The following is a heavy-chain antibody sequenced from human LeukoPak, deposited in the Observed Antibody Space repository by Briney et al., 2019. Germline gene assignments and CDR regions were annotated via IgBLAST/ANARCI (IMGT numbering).Heavy chain of an antibody. CDR3: ARDPKNSSGRKWIDY. D-gene: IGHD3-22*01. Sequence: RWASVKVSCKASGYTFTSYGISWVRQAPGQGLEWMGWISAYNGNTNYAQKLQGRVTMTTDTSTSTAYMELRSQRSDDTAVYYCARDPKNSSGRKWIDYWGQGTLVTVSS. CDR1: GYTFTSYG. J-gene: IGHJ4*02. V-gene: IGHV1-18*01. CDR2: ISAYNGNT.